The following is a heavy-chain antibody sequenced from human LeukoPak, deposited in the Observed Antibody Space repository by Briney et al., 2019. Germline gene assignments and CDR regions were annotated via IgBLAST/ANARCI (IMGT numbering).Heavy chain of an antibody. D-gene: IGHD3-9*01. CDR1: GGSVSSGSYY. V-gene: IGHV4-61*01. CDR2: IYYSGST. J-gene: IGHJ3*02. Sequence: SETLSLTCTVSGGSVSSGSYYWSWIRQPPGKGLEWIGYIYYSGSTNYNPSLKSRVTISVDTSKNQFSLKLSSVTAADTAVYYCAREGTGYAALDIWHLVTMVIV. CDR3: AREGTGYAALDI.